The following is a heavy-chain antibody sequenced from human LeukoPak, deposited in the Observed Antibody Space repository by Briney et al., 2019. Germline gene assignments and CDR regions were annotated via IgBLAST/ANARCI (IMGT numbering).Heavy chain of an antibody. Sequence: GGSLRLSCAASGFTFSSYWMSWVRQAPGKGLEWVANIKQDGSEKYYVDSVKGRFTISRDNAKNSLYLQMNSLRAEDTAVYYCARADYYYGSGSTIDYWGQGTLVTVSS. CDR2: IKQDGSEK. CDR1: GFTFSSYW. CDR3: ARADYYYGSGSTIDY. V-gene: IGHV3-7*01. D-gene: IGHD3-10*01. J-gene: IGHJ4*02.